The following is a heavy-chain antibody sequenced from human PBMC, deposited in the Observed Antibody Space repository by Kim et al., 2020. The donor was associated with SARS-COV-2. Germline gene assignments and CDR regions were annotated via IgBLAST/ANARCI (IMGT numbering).Heavy chain of an antibody. CDR1: GFTFSSYS. J-gene: IGHJ3*02. V-gene: IGHV3-74*01. CDR2: IDRDGTRT. D-gene: IGHD1-26*01. Sequence: GGSLRLSCVGTGFTFSSYSMHWVRLAPGKGLVWVSRIDRDGTRTDYADSVKGRFTISRDNAKNTLYLLMDSPRADDTAVYYCARYRGSYVFDIWGQGTRVIVSS. CDR3: ARYRGSYVFDI.